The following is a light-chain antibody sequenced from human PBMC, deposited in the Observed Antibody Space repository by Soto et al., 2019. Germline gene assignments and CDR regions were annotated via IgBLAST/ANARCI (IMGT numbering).Light chain of an antibody. CDR1: QSVSTS. Sequence: IVLTQSPVTLAVSPGESAVLSCSASQSVSTSLAWYQHKPGQAPRLFIYDASKRAPGIPARFTGSGSGAHFPLTISSLEPEDIAVYYCQVRDVWPSFGQGHKVVIK. CDR3: QVRDVWPS. CDR2: DAS. J-gene: IGKJ1*01. V-gene: IGKV3-11*01.